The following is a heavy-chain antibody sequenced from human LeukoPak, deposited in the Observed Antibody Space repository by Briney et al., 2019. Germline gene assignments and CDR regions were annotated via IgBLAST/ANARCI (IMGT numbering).Heavy chain of an antibody. D-gene: IGHD2-2*01. J-gene: IGHJ5*02. Sequence: ASVKVSCKTSGYTFTDYDINWVRQAPGQGLEWMGYIHPSSGYRESAQKFQGRLTMTRNVSTATAYMELSSLTSDDTAVYYCARATSAMRYNWFDPWGQGTLITVSS. V-gene: IGHV1-8*01. CDR3: ARATSAMRYNWFDP. CDR2: IHPSSGYR. CDR1: GYTFTDYD.